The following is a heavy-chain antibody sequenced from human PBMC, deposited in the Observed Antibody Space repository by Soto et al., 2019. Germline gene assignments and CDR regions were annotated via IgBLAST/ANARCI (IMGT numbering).Heavy chain of an antibody. V-gene: IGHV3-33*01. D-gene: IGHD2-21*02. J-gene: IGHJ6*02. Sequence: LRLSCAASGFTFSSYGMHWVRQAPGKGLEWVAVIWYDGSNKYYADSVKGRFTVSRDNSKNTLYLQMNRLRAEDTAVYYCARDLGIAYCCGACGLVGMYVWGQGTTVTGTS. CDR1: GFTFSSYG. CDR2: IWYDGSNK. CDR3: ARDLGIAYCCGACGLVGMYV.